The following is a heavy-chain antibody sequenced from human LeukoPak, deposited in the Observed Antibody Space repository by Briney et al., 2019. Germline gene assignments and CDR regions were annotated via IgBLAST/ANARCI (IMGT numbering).Heavy chain of an antibody. D-gene: IGHD3-3*01. J-gene: IGHJ5*02. CDR1: GYTFTGYY. CDR3: ARLRLVGLYYDFWSGYNWFDP. CDR2: INPNSGGT. Sequence: ASVKVSCKASGYTFTGYYMHWVRQAPGQGLEWMGRINPNSGGTNYAQKFQGRVTMTRDKSISTAYLQWSSLKASDTAMYYCARLRLVGLYYDFWSGYNWFDPWGQGTLVTVSS. V-gene: IGHV1-2*06.